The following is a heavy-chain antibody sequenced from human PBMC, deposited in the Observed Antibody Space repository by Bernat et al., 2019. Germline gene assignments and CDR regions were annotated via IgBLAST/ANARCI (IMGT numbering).Heavy chain of an antibody. CDR1: GFTFSSYW. CDR3: GRGNYGSGSTIDY. CDR2: INSDGSST. V-gene: IGHV3-74*01. D-gene: IGHD3-10*01. J-gene: IGHJ4*02. Sequence: EVQLVESGGGLVQPGGSLRLSCAASGFTFSSYWMHLVRQAPGKGLVWVSRINSDGSSTSYADSVKGRFTISRDTAKNTLYLQMNSLRAEDTAVYYCGRGNYGSGSTIDYWGQGPLVTVS.